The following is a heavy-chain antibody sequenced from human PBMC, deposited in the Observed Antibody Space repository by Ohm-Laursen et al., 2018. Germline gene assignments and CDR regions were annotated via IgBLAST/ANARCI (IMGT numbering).Heavy chain of an antibody. Sequence: SLRLSCSASGFTFSSYAMSWVRQAPGKGLEWVSAISGGGGTYYADSVKGRFTISRVNSKNTLYLQMNSLRAEDTAVYYCAKDLYHYDSSGYAFDYWGQGTLVTVSS. CDR2: ISGGGGT. D-gene: IGHD3-22*01. CDR3: AKDLYHYDSSGYAFDY. CDR1: GFTFSSYA. V-gene: IGHV3-23*01. J-gene: IGHJ4*02.